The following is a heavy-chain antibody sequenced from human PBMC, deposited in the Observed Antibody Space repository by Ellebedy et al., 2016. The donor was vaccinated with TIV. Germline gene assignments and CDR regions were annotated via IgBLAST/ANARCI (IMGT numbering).Heavy chain of an antibody. CDR2: IKQDGSEK. J-gene: IGHJ4*02. CDR3: ARDRSGWLGVEPSFDY. CDR1: GFTFSSYW. V-gene: IGHV3-7*01. D-gene: IGHD6-19*01. Sequence: GESLKISCAASGFTFSSYWMSWVRQAPGKGLEWVANIKQDGSEKYYVDSVKGRFTISRDNAKNSLYLQMNSLRAEDTAVYYCARDRSGWLGVEPSFDYWGQGTLVTVSS.